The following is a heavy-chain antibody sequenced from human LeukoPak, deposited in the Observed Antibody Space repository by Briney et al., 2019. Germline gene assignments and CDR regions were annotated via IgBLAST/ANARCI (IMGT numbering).Heavy chain of an antibody. CDR2: IYHSGST. CDR1: RYSISSGHY. Sequence: PSETLSLTCAVSRYSISSGHYWGWIRQPPGKGLEWIGSIYHSGSTSYNPSLKSRVTISVDTSKNQLSLKLSSVTAADTAVYYCARVLYYYSYMDVWGKGTPVTVSS. CDR3: ARVLYYYSYMDV. D-gene: IGHD3-3*01. J-gene: IGHJ6*03. V-gene: IGHV4-38-2*01.